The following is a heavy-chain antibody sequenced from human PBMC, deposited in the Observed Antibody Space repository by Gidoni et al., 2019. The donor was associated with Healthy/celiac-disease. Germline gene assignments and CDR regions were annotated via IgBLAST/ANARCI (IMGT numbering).Heavy chain of an antibody. CDR1: GFTFSSYW. V-gene: IGHV3-7*01. CDR2: IKQDGSEK. J-gene: IGHJ3*02. CDR3: ASAGYSSGWFDALGDAFDI. D-gene: IGHD6-19*01. Sequence: EVQLVESGGGLVQPGGSLRLSCAASGFTFSSYWMSWVRQAPGKGLEWVANIKQDGSEKYYVDSVKGRFTISRDNAKNSLYLQMNSLRAEDTAVYYCASAGYSSGWFDALGDAFDIWGQGTMVTVSS.